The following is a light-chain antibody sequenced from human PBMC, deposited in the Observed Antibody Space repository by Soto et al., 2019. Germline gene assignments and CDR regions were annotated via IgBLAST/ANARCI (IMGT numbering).Light chain of an antibody. V-gene: IGKV1-27*01. Sequence: DIQMTQSPSSVSASFGDRVTMTCRASQGIGIYLAWFQQRPGNTPKLLIYAASTLQSGVPSRFSGSGSGTDFTLTISSLQPEDVATYYCQKYNSAPLTFGGGTRVEIK. CDR3: QKYNSAPLT. CDR1: QGIGIY. J-gene: IGKJ4*01. CDR2: AAS.